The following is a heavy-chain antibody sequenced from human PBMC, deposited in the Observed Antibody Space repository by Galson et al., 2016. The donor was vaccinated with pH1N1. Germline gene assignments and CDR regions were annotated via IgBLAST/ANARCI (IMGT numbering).Heavy chain of an antibody. J-gene: IGHJ5*02. D-gene: IGHD4-17*01. CDR3: AHSLYGDYVGWFDP. CDR2: IYWNDEK. V-gene: IGHV2-5*01. CDR1: GFSLSTSGVG. Sequence: PALVKPTQTLTLTCTFSGFSLSTSGVGVGWIRQPPGTALEGLEPIYWNDEKRYSPSQKSRLTITTDTSKNQVVLTMTNMDPVDTATYYCAHSLYGDYVGWFDPWGQGTLVTVSS.